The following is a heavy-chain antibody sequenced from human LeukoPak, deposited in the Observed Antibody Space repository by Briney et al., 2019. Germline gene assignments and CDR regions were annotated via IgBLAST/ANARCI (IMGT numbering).Heavy chain of an antibody. V-gene: IGHV3-30*02. J-gene: IGHJ4*02. D-gene: IGHD1-1*01. CDR1: GFTFSSYG. CDR2: IRYDGSNK. CDR3: AKEGQRTTGTTGGFAY. Sequence: PGGSLRLSCAASGFTFSSYGMHWVRQAPGKGLEWVAFIRYDGSNKYYADSVKGRFTISRDNSKNTLYLQMNSLRAEDTAVYYCAKEGQRTTGTTGGFAYWGQGTLVTVSS.